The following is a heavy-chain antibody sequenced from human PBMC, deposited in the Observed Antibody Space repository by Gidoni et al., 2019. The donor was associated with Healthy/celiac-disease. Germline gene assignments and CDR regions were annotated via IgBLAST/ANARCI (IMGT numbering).Heavy chain of an antibody. CDR2: TRNKANSYTT. Sequence: EVQLVESGGCLVQPGGSLRLSCAASGFTFSAHYMDWVRQAPGKGLEWVGRTRNKANSYTTEYAASVKGRFTISRDDSKNSLYLQMNSLKTEDTAVYYCARVKHCGGDCATFDYWGQGTLVTVSS. CDR3: ARVKHCGGDCATFDY. D-gene: IGHD2-21*02. CDR1: GFTFSAHY. J-gene: IGHJ4*02. V-gene: IGHV3-72*01.